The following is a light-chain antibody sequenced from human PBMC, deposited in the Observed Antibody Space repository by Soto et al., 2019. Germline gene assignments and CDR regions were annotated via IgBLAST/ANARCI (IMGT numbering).Light chain of an antibody. CDR3: QQRIDWPLT. J-gene: IGKJ4*01. CDR1: QSISRY. Sequence: EIVLTQSPATLSLSPGDRATLSCRASQSISRYLAWYQQKPGQAPRLLIYDASNRATGIPARFSGSGSGTDFALTISSLEPEDFAIYYCQQRIDWPLTFGGGTKVEIK. CDR2: DAS. V-gene: IGKV3-11*01.